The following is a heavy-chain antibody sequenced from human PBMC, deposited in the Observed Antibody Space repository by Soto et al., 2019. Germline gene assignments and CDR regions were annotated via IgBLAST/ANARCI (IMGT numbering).Heavy chain of an antibody. D-gene: IGHD3-16*01. CDR1: GYTFTDYS. CDR2: SNPNTGGT. CDR3: ARQGRGGGYAFDT. J-gene: IGHJ3*02. V-gene: IGHV1-2*04. Sequence: QVQLVQSGAEAKKPGASVKVSCKVSGYTFTDYSIHWVRQPPGQGLEWMGWSNPNTGGTNSPQDFQGWVPLTRDTSIRTAYMELRGPAHDDPAGYYCARQGRGGGYAFDTWGQGTIITVS.